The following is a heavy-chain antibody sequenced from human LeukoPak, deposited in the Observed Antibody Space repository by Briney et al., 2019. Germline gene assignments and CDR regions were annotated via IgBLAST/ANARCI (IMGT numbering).Heavy chain of an antibody. J-gene: IGHJ4*02. CDR1: GYTFTGYY. D-gene: IGHD2-2*01. V-gene: IGHV1-2*02. CDR2: INPYSGGT. Sequence: GASVKVSCKASGYTFTGYYIHWVRQAPGQGLEWMGWINPYSGGTNYAQKFQGGVTMTRDTSITTAYMELSSLRSDDTAVYYCARDVGEYCSSTNCYASHYWGQGTLVTVSS. CDR3: ARDVGEYCSSTNCYASHY.